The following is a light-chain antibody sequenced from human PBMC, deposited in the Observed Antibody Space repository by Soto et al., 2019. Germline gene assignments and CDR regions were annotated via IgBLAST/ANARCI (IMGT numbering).Light chain of an antibody. CDR3: QRYNNWPLT. Sequence: EIVMTQSQAPLSVPPGERATLSLRASQGIGSTLSWYQQRPGQTPILLIDGASTRATGVPARFSGSGSGTEFTLTINSLQSEDFAVYYCQRYNNWPLTFGGGTKV. J-gene: IGKJ4*01. CDR2: GAS. CDR1: QGIGST. V-gene: IGKV3-15*01.